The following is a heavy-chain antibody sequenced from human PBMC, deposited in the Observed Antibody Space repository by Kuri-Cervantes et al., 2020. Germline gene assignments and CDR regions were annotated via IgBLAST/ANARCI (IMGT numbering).Heavy chain of an antibody. Sequence: ASVKVSCKASGYTFTGYYMHWVRQAPGQGLEWMGWINPNSGGTNYAQKFQGRVTMTRDTSISTAYMKLSRLRSDDTAVYYCASKRQVVVAATNYYYYGMDVWGQGTTVTVSS. D-gene: IGHD2-15*01. J-gene: IGHJ6*02. CDR3: ASKRQVVVAATNYYYYGMDV. CDR2: INPNSGGT. CDR1: GYTFTGYY. V-gene: IGHV1-2*02.